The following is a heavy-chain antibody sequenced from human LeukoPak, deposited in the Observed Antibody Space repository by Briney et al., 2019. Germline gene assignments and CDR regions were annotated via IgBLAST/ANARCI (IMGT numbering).Heavy chain of an antibody. CDR3: ARAVTGKSIYYYGMDV. CDR1: GGTFSSYA. D-gene: IGHD1-20*01. J-gene: IGHJ6*02. CDR2: IIPILGIA. V-gene: IGHV1-69*04. Sequence: GASVKVSCKASGGTFSSYAISWVRQAPGQGLEWMGRIIPILGIANYAQKFQGRVTITADKSTSTAYMELSSLRSEDTAVYYCARAVTGKSIYYYGMDVWGQGTTVTVSS.